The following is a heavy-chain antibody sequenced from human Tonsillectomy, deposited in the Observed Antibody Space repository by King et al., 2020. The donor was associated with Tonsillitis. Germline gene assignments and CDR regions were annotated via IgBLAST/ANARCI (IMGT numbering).Heavy chain of an antibody. D-gene: IGHD2-2*02. V-gene: IGHV1-2*02. Sequence: QLVQSGAEVKKPGASVKVSCKASGYTFTGYYMHWVRQAPGHGLEWMGWINPNSGGTNYAQKFQGRVTMTRDTSISTAYMELSRLRSDDTAVYYCSRDRSPLGYCSSTSCYKGMDVWGQGTTVTVSS. CDR1: GYTFTGYY. CDR3: SRDRSPLGYCSSTSCYKGMDV. CDR2: INPNSGGT. J-gene: IGHJ6*02.